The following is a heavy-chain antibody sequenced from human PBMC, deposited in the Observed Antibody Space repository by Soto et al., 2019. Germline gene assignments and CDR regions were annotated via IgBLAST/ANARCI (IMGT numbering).Heavy chain of an antibody. CDR3: ARGRITIFGVFITIDDNWFDP. V-gene: IGHV1-8*01. Sequence: ASVKVSCKASGYTFTSYDINWVRQATGQGLEWMGWMNPNSGNTGYAQKFQGRVTMTRNTSTSTAYMELSSLRSEDTAVYYCARGRITIFGVFITIDDNWFDPWGQGTLVTVSS. CDR2: MNPNSGNT. D-gene: IGHD3-3*01. CDR1: GYTFTSYD. J-gene: IGHJ5*02.